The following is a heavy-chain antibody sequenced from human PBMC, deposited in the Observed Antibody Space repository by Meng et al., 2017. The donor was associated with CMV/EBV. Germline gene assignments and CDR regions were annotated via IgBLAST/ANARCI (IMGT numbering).Heavy chain of an antibody. D-gene: IGHD5-18*01. J-gene: IGHJ4*02. CDR3: ARVDVDTAMDEEGFDY. Sequence: YTFTSYYMHWVRQAPGQGLEWMGIINPSGGSTSYAQKFQGRVTMTRDTSTSTVYMELSSLRSEDTAVYYCARVDVDTAMDEEGFDYWGQGTLVTVSS. V-gene: IGHV1-46*01. CDR2: INPSGGST. CDR1: YTFTSYY.